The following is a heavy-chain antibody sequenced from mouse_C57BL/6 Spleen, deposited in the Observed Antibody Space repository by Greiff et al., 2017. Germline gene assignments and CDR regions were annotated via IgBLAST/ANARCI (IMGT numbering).Heavy chain of an antibody. Sequence: DVMLVESGGGLVQSGRSLRLSCATSGFTFSDFYMEWVRQAPGKGLEWIAASRNKANDYTTEYSASVKGRFIVSRDTSQSILYLQMNALRAEDTAIYYCARDAAGTRAWFAYWGQGTLVTVSA. CDR3: ARDAAGTRAWFAY. V-gene: IGHV7-1*01. J-gene: IGHJ3*01. CDR1: GFTFSDFY. CDR2: SRNKANDYTT. D-gene: IGHD4-1*01.